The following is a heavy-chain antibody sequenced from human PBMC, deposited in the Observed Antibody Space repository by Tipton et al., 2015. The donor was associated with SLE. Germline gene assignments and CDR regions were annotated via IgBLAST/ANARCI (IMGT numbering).Heavy chain of an antibody. J-gene: IGHJ4*02. CDR1: GGSISSGSYY. CDR2: LSTSGRT. CDR3: ARHSLYANNWRFYCDS. V-gene: IGHV4-61*02. Sequence: TLSLTCTVSGGSISSGSYYWSWIRQPAGKGLEWLGRLSTSGRTNYIPSLKSRVTISGDTSKNQVSLRLPSVTAADSAVYYCARHSLYANNWRFYCDSWGQGTLVAVSS. D-gene: IGHD1-1*01.